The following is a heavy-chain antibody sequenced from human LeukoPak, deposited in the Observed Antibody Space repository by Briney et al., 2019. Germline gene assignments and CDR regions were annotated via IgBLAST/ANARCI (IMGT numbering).Heavy chain of an antibody. CDR1: GFTVSSNY. D-gene: IGHD6-19*01. CDR2: IYSGGST. V-gene: IGHV3-53*01. J-gene: IGHJ4*02. Sequence: GGSLRLSCAASGFTVSSNYKSWVRQAPGKGLEWVSVIYSGGSTYYADSVKGRFTISRDNSKNTLYLQMNSLRAEDTAVYYCARVPRSSGWYPFDYWGQGTLVTVSS. CDR3: ARVPRSSGWYPFDY.